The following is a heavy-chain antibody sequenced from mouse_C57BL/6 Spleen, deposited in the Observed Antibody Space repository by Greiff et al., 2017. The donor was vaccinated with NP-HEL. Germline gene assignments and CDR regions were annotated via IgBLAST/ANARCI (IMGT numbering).Heavy chain of an antibody. CDR3: ASTTVVAYYAIDY. Sequence: QVQLQQPGTELVKPGASVKLSCKASGYTFTSYWMHWVKQRPGRGLEWIGNINPSNGGTKYNEKFKSKATLTVDKPSSKAYMQLSSLTSEDSAVLYCASTTVVAYYAIDYWGQGTSVTVSS. J-gene: IGHJ4*01. D-gene: IGHD1-1*01. CDR2: INPSNGGT. V-gene: IGHV1-53*01. CDR1: GYTFTSYW.